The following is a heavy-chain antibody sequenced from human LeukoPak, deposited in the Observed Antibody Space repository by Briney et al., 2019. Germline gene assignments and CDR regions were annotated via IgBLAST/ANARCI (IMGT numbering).Heavy chain of an antibody. D-gene: IGHD3-3*01. CDR2: IIPILGIA. Sequence: PVKVSCKASGGTFSSYTVSWVRQAPGHEREWMGGIIPILGIANYAHKFQGGVTITAEKSTSTAYIALSSLRAEDTAVYYCASRVNGFRSGYWLDYWGQGTLVTVSS. J-gene: IGHJ4*02. CDR1: GGTFSSYT. V-gene: IGHV1-69*10. CDR3: ASRVNGFRSGYWLDY.